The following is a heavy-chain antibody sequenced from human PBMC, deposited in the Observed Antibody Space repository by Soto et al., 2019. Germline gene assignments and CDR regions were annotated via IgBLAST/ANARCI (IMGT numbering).Heavy chain of an antibody. CDR1: GGTFSSYA. CDR2: IIPSFGTA. D-gene: IGHD3-9*01. V-gene: IGHV1-69*01. Sequence: QVQLVQSGAEVKKPGSSVKVSCKASGGTFSSYAISWVRQAPGQGLEWMGGIIPSFGTANYAQKFQGRVTITAAESTSTAYMELSSLRSEDTAVYYCARDASDYDILTGLGNWGQGTLVTVSS. J-gene: IGHJ4*02. CDR3: ARDASDYDILTGLGN.